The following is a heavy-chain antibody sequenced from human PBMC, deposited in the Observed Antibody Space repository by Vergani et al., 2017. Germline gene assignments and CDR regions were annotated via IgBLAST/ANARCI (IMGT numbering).Heavy chain of an antibody. V-gene: IGHV1-69*11. J-gene: IGHJ6*03. Sequence: QVQLVQSGAEVKKPGSSVKVSCKASGGTFSSYAISWVRQAPGQGLEWMGRIIPILGTANYAQKFQGRVTITADESTSTAYMELSSLRSEDTAVYYCATTRDGYNSYYYYMDVWGKGTTVTVSS. CDR3: ATTRDGYNSYYYYMDV. CDR2: IIPILGTA. D-gene: IGHD5-24*01. CDR1: GGTFSSYA.